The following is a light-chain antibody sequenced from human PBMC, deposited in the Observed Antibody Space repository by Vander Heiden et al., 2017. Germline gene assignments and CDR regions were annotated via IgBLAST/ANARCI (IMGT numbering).Light chain of an antibody. J-gene: IGKJ2*01. Sequence: DIVMTRSPDSLAVSLGARATINCKSSQSVLYSSNNKNYLAWYQQKPGQPPKLLIYWASTREAGVPDRFSGSGSGTDFTLTISSLQAEDVAVYYCQQYYSTPTFGQGTKLEIK. CDR3: QQYYSTPT. V-gene: IGKV4-1*01. CDR1: QSVLYSSNNKNY. CDR2: WAS.